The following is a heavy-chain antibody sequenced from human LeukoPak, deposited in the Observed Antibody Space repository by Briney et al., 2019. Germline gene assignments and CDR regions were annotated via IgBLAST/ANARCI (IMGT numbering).Heavy chain of an antibody. Sequence: GGSLRLSCAASGFTFSSYSMNWVRQAPGKGLEWVSSISDSSSYIYYADSVKGRFTISRDNAKNSLYLQMNSLRAEDTAVYYCAREEVTIFGGVRAFHIWGQGTLVTVSS. CDR1: GFTFSSYS. CDR3: AREEVTIFGGVRAFHI. CDR2: ISDSSSYI. J-gene: IGHJ3*02. V-gene: IGHV3-21*01. D-gene: IGHD3-3*01.